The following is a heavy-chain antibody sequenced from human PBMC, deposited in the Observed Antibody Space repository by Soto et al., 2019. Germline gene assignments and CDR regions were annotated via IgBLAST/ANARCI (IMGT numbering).Heavy chain of an antibody. CDR2: MNSNTGNT. Sequence: QVQLVQSGAEVKKPGASVKVSCKASGYTFIGYDINWVRQATGQGLEWMGWMNSNTGNTGYAQKFQGRVTMTRNTSMSTAYMELISLKSEDSAVYYCARRRRQPLDAFDLWGQGTVVTVSS. CDR3: ARRRRQPLDAFDL. CDR1: GYTFIGYD. V-gene: IGHV1-8*01. J-gene: IGHJ3*01.